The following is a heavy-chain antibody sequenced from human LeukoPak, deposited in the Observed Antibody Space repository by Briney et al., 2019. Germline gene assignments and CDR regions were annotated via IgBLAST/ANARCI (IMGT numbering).Heavy chain of an antibody. CDR1: GYTFTSYG. D-gene: IGHD3-3*01. CDR2: ISAYNGNT. CDR3: ARAGFLEWLLLLPYYYGMDV. Sequence: ASVKVSCKASGYTFTSYGISWVRQAPGQGLEWMGWISAYNGNTNYAQKLQGRVTMTTDTSTSTAYMVLRSLRSDDTAVYYCARAGFLEWLLLLPYYYGMDVWGQGTTVTVSS. V-gene: IGHV1-18*01. J-gene: IGHJ6*02.